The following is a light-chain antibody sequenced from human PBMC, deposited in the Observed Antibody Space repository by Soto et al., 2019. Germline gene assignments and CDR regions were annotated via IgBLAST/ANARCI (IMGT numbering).Light chain of an antibody. CDR1: SSNIGSNY. J-gene: IGLJ1*01. CDR2: SNN. CDR3: AAWDDSLSVL. V-gene: IGLV1-47*02. Sequence: QSVLTQPPSASGTPGQRVTISCSGSSSNIGSNYVYWYQQLPGTAPKLLTYSNNQRPSGVPDRFSGSKSGTSASLAISGLRSEDEADYYCAAWDDSLSVLFGTGTKVTVL.